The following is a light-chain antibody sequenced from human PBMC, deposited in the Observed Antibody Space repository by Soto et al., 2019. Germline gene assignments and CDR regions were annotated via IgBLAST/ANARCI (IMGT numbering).Light chain of an antibody. CDR1: SSDVGGYSY. CDR2: DVT. CDR3: SSYRSSSSYV. J-gene: IGLJ1*01. Sequence: QSVLTQPASVSGSPGQSITISCTGTSSDVGGYSYVSWYQQHPGKAPKLMIYDVTNRPSGVSNRFSGSKSGNTASLTISGLQAEDEADYYCSSYRSSSSYVFGTGTKVTVL. V-gene: IGLV2-14*01.